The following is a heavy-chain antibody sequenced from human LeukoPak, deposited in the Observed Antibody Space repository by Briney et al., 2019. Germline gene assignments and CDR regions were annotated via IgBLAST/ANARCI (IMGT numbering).Heavy chain of an antibody. CDR3: ARVQGGIAVALDY. J-gene: IGHJ4*02. Sequence: GGSLRLSCAASGFTFSSYEMNWVRQAPGKGLEWVSYISTTGSSIYYADSVKGRFTISRDNVKNLLYLQINSLRAEDTAVYYCARVQGGIAVALDYWGQGTLATVCS. CDR2: ISTTGSSI. V-gene: IGHV3-48*03. CDR1: GFTFSSYE. D-gene: IGHD6-19*01.